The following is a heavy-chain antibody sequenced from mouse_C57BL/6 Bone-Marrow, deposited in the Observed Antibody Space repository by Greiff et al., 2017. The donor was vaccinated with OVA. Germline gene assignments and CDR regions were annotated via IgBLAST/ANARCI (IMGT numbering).Heavy chain of an antibody. D-gene: IGHD1-1*01. CDR2: IRLKSDNYET. J-gene: IGHJ1*03. Sequence: EVKLQESGGGLVQPGGSMKLSCVASGFTFSHYWMNWVRQSPEKGLEWVAQIRLKSDNYETHYAESVKGRFTISRDDSKSSVYLQMNNLRAEDTGIYYCTGGYGNRHWYFDVWGTGTTVTVSS. CDR3: TGGYGNRHWYFDV. V-gene: IGHV6-3*01. CDR1: GFTFSHYW.